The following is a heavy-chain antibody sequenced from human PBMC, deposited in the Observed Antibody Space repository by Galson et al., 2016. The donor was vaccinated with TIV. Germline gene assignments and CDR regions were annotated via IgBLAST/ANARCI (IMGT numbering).Heavy chain of an antibody. V-gene: IGHV1-2*02. CDR3: ARVVTGGYVDV. D-gene: IGHD3-16*01. J-gene: IGHJ6*04. CDR2: INPKSGST. CDR1: GDTYSGYY. Sequence: SVKVSCKASGDTYSGYYIYWVRRAPGQGLEWMGWINPKSGSTKYAQRFQGRVTMTRDTSISTAYMEVSWLRPDDTAVFYCARVVTGGYVDVWGKGTTVTVSS.